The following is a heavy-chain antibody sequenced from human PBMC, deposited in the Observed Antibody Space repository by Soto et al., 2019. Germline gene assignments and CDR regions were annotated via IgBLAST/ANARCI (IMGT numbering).Heavy chain of an antibody. CDR3: ARASRRRANYYDSSGYPDY. Sequence: PSETLSLTCTVSGGSISSGDYYWSWIRQPPGKGLEWIGYIYYSGSTYYNPSLKSRVTISVDTSKNQFSLKLSSVTAADTAVYYCARASRRRANYYDSSGYPDYWGQGTLVTVSS. D-gene: IGHD3-22*01. CDR1: GGSISSGDYY. CDR2: IYYSGST. V-gene: IGHV4-30-4*01. J-gene: IGHJ4*02.